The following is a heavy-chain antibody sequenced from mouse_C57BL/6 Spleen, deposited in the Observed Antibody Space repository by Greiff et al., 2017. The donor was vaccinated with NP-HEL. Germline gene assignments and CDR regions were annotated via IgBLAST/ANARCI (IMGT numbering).Heavy chain of an antibody. CDR1: GFTFSSYA. CDR2: ISDGGSYT. J-gene: IGHJ1*03. CDR3: ARDYYGSSYGYFDV. V-gene: IGHV5-4*01. Sequence: EVKVVESGGGLVKPGGSLKLSCAASGFTFSSYAMSWVRQTPEKRLEWVATISDGGSYTYYPDNVKGRFTISRDNAKNNLYLQMSHLKSEDTAMYYCARDYYGSSYGYFDVWGTGTTVTGSS. D-gene: IGHD1-1*01.